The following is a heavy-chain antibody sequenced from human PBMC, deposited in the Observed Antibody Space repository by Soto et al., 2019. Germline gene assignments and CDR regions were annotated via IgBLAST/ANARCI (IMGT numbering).Heavy chain of an antibody. V-gene: IGHV4-39*01. Sequence: NPSETLSLTCTVSGGSISSSSYYWGWIRQPPGKGLEWIGSIYYSGSTYYNPSLKSRVTISVDTSKNQFSLKLSSVTAANTAVYYCASPPENYYDSNVFDYWGQGTLVTVSS. CDR1: GGSISSSSYY. J-gene: IGHJ4*02. CDR3: ASPPENYYDSNVFDY. D-gene: IGHD3-22*01. CDR2: IYYSGST.